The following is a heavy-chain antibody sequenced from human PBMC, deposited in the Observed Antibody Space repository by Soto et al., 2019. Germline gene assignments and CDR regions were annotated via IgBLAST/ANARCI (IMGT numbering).Heavy chain of an antibody. D-gene: IGHD6-19*01. CDR2: ISKDGLDR. CDR1: GFTFSDFG. CDR3: ASPREGQWLVFDH. Sequence: SLRLSCVVSGFTFSDFGMHWVRQSPGEGLAWVASISKDGLDRYYSESVKGRFTISRDDSKNTVFLQMNSLEVEDTAAYFCASPREGQWLVFDHWGQRTLVTVSS. J-gene: IGHJ4*02. V-gene: IGHV3-30*19.